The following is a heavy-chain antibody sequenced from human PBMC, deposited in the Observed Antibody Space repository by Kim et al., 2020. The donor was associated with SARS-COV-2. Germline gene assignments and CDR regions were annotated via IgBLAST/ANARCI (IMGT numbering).Heavy chain of an antibody. CDR1: GGSFSGYY. CDR3: ARGYYYGSGSYYRPQMDV. CDR2: INHSGST. Sequence: SETLSLTCAVYGGSFSGYYWSWIRQPPGKGLEWIGEINHSGSTNYNPSLKSRVTISVDTSKNQFSLKLSSVTAADTAVYYCARGYYYGSGSYYRPQMDVWGQGTTVTVSS. J-gene: IGHJ6*02. V-gene: IGHV4-34*01. D-gene: IGHD3-10*01.